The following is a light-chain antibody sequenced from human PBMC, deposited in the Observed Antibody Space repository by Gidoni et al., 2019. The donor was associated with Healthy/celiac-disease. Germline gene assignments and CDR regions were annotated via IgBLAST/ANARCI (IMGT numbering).Light chain of an antibody. CDR3: SSYTSSSILYV. CDR2: DVS. J-gene: IGLJ1*01. CDR1: SSDVGGYNY. V-gene: IGLV2-14*03. Sequence: QSALPQPSSGSGSPGPSITIPCTGTSSDVGGYNYVSWYQQHPGKAPKLMIYDVSNRPSGVSNRFSGSKSGNTASLTISGLQAEDEADYYCSSYTSSSILYVFGTGTKVTVL.